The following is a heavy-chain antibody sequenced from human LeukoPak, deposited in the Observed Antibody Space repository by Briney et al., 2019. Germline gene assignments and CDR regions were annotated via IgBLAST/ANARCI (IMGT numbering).Heavy chain of an antibody. J-gene: IGHJ1*01. CDR1: GGSISSYY. Sequence: SETLSLTCTVSGGSISSYYWSWIRQPPGKGLEWIGYIYHSGSTNYNPSLKSRVTISVDTSKNQFSLKLSSVTAADTAVYYCAREIRNYYGSGSYYKGYFQHWGQGNLVTVSS. CDR2: IYHSGST. V-gene: IGHV4-59*01. D-gene: IGHD3-10*01. CDR3: AREIRNYYGSGSYYKGYFQH.